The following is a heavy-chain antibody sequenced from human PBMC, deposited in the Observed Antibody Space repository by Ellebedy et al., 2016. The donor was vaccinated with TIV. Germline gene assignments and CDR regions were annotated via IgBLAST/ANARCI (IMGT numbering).Heavy chain of an antibody. CDR1: GFGVSSRY. J-gene: IGHJ4*02. Sequence: GGSLRLSCAVSGFGVSSRYMNWVRQAPGKGLEWVSVIYGGRTNYAYSVKGRFTIPRDTSRNTLSLQMDSLRDDDTAVYYCASTLTLFDYGGIQRVQWGQGTLVTVSS. V-gene: IGHV3-53*01. CDR2: IYGGRT. D-gene: IGHD4/OR15-4a*01. CDR3: ASTLTLFDYGGIQRVQ.